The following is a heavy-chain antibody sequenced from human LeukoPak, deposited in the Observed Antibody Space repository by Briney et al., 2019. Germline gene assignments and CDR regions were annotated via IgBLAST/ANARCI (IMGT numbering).Heavy chain of an antibody. V-gene: IGHV3-23*01. CDR2: ISGSGAGT. J-gene: IGHJ4*02. CDR3: AKGYYYFDY. Sequence: GGSLRLSCAASGLTFSSYAMSWVRQAPGKGLEWVSPISGSGAGTYYADSVKGRFTISRDNSKNTLYLQMNSLRAEDTAVYYCAKGYYYFDYWGQGTLVTVSS. CDR1: GLTFSSYA. D-gene: IGHD2-21*01.